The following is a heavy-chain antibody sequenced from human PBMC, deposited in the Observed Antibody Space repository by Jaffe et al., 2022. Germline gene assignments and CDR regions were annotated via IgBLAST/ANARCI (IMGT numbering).Heavy chain of an antibody. CDR1: GFTFSSYE. Sequence: EVQLVESGGGLVQPGGSLRLSCAASGFTFSSYEMNWVRQAPGKGLEWVSYISSSGSTIYYADSVKGRFTISRDNAKNSLYLQMNSLRAEDTAVYYCARGNYYDSSGAFDYWGQGTLVTVSS. D-gene: IGHD3-22*01. CDR2: ISSSGSTI. V-gene: IGHV3-48*03. J-gene: IGHJ4*02. CDR3: ARGNYYDSSGAFDY.